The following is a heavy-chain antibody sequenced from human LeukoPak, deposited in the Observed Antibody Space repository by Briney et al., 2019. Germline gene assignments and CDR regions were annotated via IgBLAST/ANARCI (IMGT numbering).Heavy chain of an antibody. Sequence: GGSLSLFRAADGLTFTSSAMGWARQAPGEGVEWVSACSGSGGSTYYADSVKGRYTLSRDNSQNTLYLQMNSLRAEDTAVYYCAKDTRSTAMVRVGIYWGQGNLVTVSP. CDR1: GLTFTSSA. CDR3: AKDTRSTAMVRVGIY. CDR2: CSGSGGST. J-gene: IGHJ4*02. V-gene: IGHV3-23*01. D-gene: IGHD5-18*01.